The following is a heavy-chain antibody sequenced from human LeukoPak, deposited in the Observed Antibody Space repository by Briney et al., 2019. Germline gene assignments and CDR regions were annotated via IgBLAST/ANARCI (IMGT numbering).Heavy chain of an antibody. CDR1: GYSISSGYY. CDR2: IYHSGST. J-gene: IGHJ4*02. CDR3: ATSDYGSGSHDY. V-gene: IGHV4-38-2*01. D-gene: IGHD3-10*01. Sequence: SETLSPTCAVSGYSISSGYYWGWIRQPPGKGLEWIGSIYHSGSTYYNPSLKSRVTISVDTSKHQFSLKLSSVTATDTAVYYCATSDYGSGSHDYWGQGTLVTVSS.